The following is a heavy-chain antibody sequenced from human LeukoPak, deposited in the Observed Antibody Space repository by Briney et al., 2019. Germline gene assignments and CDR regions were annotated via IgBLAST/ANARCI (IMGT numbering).Heavy chain of an antibody. CDR3: TCDLDRSDGL. D-gene: IGHD2-8*01. CDR2: IKSDGTNA. CDR1: GFSFSSSW. Sequence: TGGSLRLSCAASGFSFSSSWMHWVRQGPGKGLVWVSRIKSDGTNAYYADSVKGRFTISRDNARNTLYLQMSSLRAEDTGVYYCTCDLDRSDGLWGQGTMVTVSS. J-gene: IGHJ3*01. V-gene: IGHV3-74*01.